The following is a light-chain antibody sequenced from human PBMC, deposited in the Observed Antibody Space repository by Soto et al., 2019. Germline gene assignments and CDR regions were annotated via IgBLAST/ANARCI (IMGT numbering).Light chain of an antibody. V-gene: IGLV2-14*01. CDR1: SSDVGGYKY. J-gene: IGLJ1*01. CDR3: SSSTSSSSYV. CDR2: TVN. Sequence: QSALTQPASVSGSPGQSITISCTGTSSDVGGYKYVSWYQQHPGKAPKLLIYTVNNRPSGVSNRFSGSKSGNTASLTISGLQAEDEADYYCSSSTSSSSYVFGTGTKLTVL.